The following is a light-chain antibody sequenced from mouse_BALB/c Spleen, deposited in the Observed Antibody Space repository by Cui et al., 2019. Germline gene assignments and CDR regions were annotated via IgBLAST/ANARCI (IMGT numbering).Light chain of an antibody. CDR2: YAS. V-gene: IGKV5-48*01. J-gene: IGKJ2*01. CDR1: QSIGTS. CDR3: QQSNSWYT. Sequence: DILLTQSPAILSVSPGERVSFSCRASQSIGTSIHWYQQRTNGSPRLLIKYASESSSGIPSRFSGSGSGTDFTLSINSVESEDIADYYCQQSNSWYTFGGGTKLEIK.